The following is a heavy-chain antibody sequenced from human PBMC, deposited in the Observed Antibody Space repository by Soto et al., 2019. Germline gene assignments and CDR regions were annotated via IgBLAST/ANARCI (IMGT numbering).Heavy chain of an antibody. CDR1: GFTFRNYG. Sequence: QVQLVESGAGVVHPGRSLRLSCAASGFTFRNYGMHWVRQAPGKGLEWVAVISFDGSNKKYADSVKGRFTFSRDNSKNTLYLQINNLRAEDTAVYYCAKEADTVGFYYGMDVWGQGTTVTVSS. CDR3: AKEADTVGFYYGMDV. CDR2: ISFDGSNK. D-gene: IGHD4-17*01. V-gene: IGHV3-30*18. J-gene: IGHJ6*02.